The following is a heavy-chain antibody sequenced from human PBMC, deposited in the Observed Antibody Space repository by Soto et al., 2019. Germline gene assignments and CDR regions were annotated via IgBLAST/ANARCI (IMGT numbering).Heavy chain of an antibody. CDR3: ARDFAVRQPPTWFDP. V-gene: IGHV3-74*01. CDR1: GFTFSSYW. CDR2: INSDGSST. Sequence: GGSLRLSCAASGFTFSSYWMHWVRQAPGKGLVWVSRINSDGSSTSYADSVKGRFTISRDNSKNTLFLQMDNLRVEDTAVYYCARDFAVRQPPTWFDPWGQGTLVTVSS. J-gene: IGHJ5*02. D-gene: IGHD1-1*01.